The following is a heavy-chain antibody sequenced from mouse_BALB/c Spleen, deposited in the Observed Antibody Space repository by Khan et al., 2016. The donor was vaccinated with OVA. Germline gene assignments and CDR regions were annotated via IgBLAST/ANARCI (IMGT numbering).Heavy chain of an antibody. CDR1: GYTFTDYV. CDR3: ARFHGGY. CDR2: INTYTGEP. J-gene: IGHJ2*01. V-gene: IGHV9-3-1*01. Sequence: QIQLVQSGPDLKKPGETVKISCKASGYTFTDYVMNWVKQAPGKGLKWMGWINTYTGEPTYADDFKGRFAFSLETSASTAYLQINSLKNEDTDTYFCARFHGGYWGQGTTLTVSS.